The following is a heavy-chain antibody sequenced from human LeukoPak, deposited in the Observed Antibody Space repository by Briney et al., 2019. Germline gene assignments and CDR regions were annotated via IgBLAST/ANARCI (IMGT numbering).Heavy chain of an antibody. CDR1: GYTFTGYY. J-gene: IGHJ5*02. CDR2: INPNSGGT. Sequence: ASVKVSCKASGYTFTGYYMHWVREAPGQGLEWMGWINPNSGGTNYAQKFQGRVTMTRDTSISTAYMELSRLRSDDTAVYYCARGLVAAGTRAYWFDPWGQGTLVTVSS. D-gene: IGHD6-13*01. CDR3: ARGLVAAGTRAYWFDP. V-gene: IGHV1-2*02.